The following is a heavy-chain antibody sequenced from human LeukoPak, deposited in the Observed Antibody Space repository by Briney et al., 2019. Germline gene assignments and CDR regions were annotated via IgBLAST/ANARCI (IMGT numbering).Heavy chain of an antibody. CDR3: ARGPYSSSWYDSEYFQH. V-gene: IGHV3-30-3*01. CDR2: ISYDGSNK. J-gene: IGHJ1*01. CDR1: GFTFSSYA. D-gene: IGHD6-13*01. Sequence: PGRSLRLSCAASGFTFSSYAMHWVRQAPGKGLEWVAVISYDGSNKYYADSVKGRFTISRDNSKNTLYLQMNSLRAEDTAVYYCARGPYSSSWYDSEYFQHWGQGTLVTVSS.